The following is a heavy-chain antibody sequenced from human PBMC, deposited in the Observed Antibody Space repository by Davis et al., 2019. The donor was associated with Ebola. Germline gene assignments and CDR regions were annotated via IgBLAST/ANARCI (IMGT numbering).Heavy chain of an antibody. J-gene: IGHJ4*02. CDR3: ARDHMGSLDN. D-gene: IGHD1-26*01. CDR2: IFNSGTA. V-gene: IGHV4-59*01. Sequence: MPSETLSLTCTVSGGSISGYQWAWIRQPPGKGLDYVGHIFNSGTASYNSALKSRVTISLDNSSNQFSLKLNSVTAADTAIYFCARDHMGSLDNWGQGTLVTVSS. CDR1: GGSISGYQ.